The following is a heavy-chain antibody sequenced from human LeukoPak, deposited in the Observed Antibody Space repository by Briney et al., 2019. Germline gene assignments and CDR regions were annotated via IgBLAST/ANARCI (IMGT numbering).Heavy chain of an antibody. V-gene: IGHV3-23*01. CDR2: ISGSGGST. J-gene: IGHJ4*02. CDR3: AKDHTYYGPNSDY. D-gene: IGHD3-10*01. CDR1: GFTFSDHY. Sequence: GGSLRLSCAVSGFTFSDHYMSWVRQAPGKGLEWVSAISGSGGSTYYADSVKGRFTISRDNSKNTLYLQMNSLRAEDTAVYYCAKDHTYYGPNSDYWGQGTLVTVSS.